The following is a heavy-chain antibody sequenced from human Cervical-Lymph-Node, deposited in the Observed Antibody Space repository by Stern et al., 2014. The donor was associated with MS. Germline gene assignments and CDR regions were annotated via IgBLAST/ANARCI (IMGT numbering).Heavy chain of an antibody. Sequence: QVQMVQTGDEVKKPGSSVKVSCQTSRGTFSSHAINWVRQTPGQGLEWKGVVIPIFGTVSYPLMFQGRLTITADESSNTAYMELSSLRSEDTAVYYCARDQIPYYYYGMDVWGQGTTVTVSS. D-gene: IGHD2-2*02. V-gene: IGHV1-69*01. CDR2: VIPIFGTV. CDR3: ARDQIPYYYYGMDV. CDR1: RGTFSSHA. J-gene: IGHJ6*02.